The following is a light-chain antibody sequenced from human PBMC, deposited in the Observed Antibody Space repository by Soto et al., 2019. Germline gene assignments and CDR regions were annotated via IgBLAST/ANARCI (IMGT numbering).Light chain of an antibody. CDR1: SSNIGSNG. CDR2: NNN. CDR3: AAWDDILNGYV. J-gene: IGLJ1*01. V-gene: IGLV1-44*01. Sequence: QSVMTQSASASGTPGQRVTISCSGSSSNIGSNGANWYQHLPGTAPKLLIYNNNQRPSGVPDRFSGSKSVTSASLAISGLQSGDEADYYCAAWDDILNGYVFAIGTKVTVL.